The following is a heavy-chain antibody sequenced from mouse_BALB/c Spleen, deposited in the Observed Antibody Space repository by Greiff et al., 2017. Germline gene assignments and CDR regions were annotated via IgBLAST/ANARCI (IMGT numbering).Heavy chain of an antibody. CDR2: IRLKSNNYAT. D-gene: IGHD1-1*01. V-gene: IGHV6-6*02. J-gene: IGHJ4*01. Sequence: EVKLVESGGGLVQPGGSMKLSCVASGFTFSNYWMNWVRQSPEKGLEWVAEIRLKSNNYATHYAESVKGRFTISRDDSKSSVYLQMNNLRAEDTGIYYCTSYYYGSSYVSHYYAMDYWGQGTSVTVSS. CDR3: TSYYYGSSYVSHYYAMDY. CDR1: GFTFSNYW.